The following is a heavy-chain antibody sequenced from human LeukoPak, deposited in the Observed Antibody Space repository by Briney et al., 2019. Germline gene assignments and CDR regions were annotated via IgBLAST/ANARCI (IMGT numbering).Heavy chain of an antibody. CDR1: GYSFTSYW. D-gene: IGHD3-22*01. CDR2: IYPGDSDT. V-gene: IGHV5-51*01. Sequence: GESLKISCKGSGYSFTSYWIGWVRQMPGKGLEWMGIIYPGDSDTRYSPSFQGQVTISADKSISTAYLQWSSLKASDTAMYYCARYYYDSSGYYDRPYGMDVWGQGTTVTVSS. CDR3: ARYYYDSSGYYDRPYGMDV. J-gene: IGHJ6*02.